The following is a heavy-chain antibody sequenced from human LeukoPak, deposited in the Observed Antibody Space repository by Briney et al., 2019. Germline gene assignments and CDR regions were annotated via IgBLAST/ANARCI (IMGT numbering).Heavy chain of an antibody. V-gene: IGHV4-4*07. CDR2: IYTSGST. J-gene: IGHJ4*02. D-gene: IGHD3-16*02. CDR1: GGSISSYY. CDR3: ARDLNTFGGVTVDGFDY. Sequence: SETLSLTCTVSGGSISSYYWSWLRQPAGKGLECIGRIYTSGSTNYNPSLKSRVTMSVDTSKNQFSLKLSSVTAADTAVYYCARDLNTFGGVTVDGFDYWGQGTLVTVSS.